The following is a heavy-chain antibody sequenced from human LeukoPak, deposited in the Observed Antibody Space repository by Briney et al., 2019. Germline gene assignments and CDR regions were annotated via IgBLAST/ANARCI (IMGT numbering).Heavy chain of an antibody. Sequence: GGSLRLSCAASGFTFSSYDMHWVRQATGKGLEWVSAIGTAGDTYYPGSVKGRFTISRENAKNSLYLQMNSLRAGDTAVYYCARGGSRDGYNYIDYWGQGTLVTVSS. CDR1: GFTFSSYD. CDR3: ARGGSRDGYNYIDY. J-gene: IGHJ4*02. D-gene: IGHD5-24*01. CDR2: IGTAGDT. V-gene: IGHV3-13*01.